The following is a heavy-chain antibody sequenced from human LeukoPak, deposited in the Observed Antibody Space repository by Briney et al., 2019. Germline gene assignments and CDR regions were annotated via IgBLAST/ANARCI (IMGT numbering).Heavy chain of an antibody. CDR3: ARESYSSGWYVVDY. CDR1: GYSISSDYY. Sequence: SETLSLTCAVSGYSISSDYYWGWIRQPPGKGLEWIGSIYHSGSTYYNPSLKSRVTISVDTSKNQFSLKLSSVTAADTAVYYCARESYSSGWYVVDYWGQGTLVTVCS. D-gene: IGHD6-19*01. CDR2: IYHSGST. J-gene: IGHJ4*02. V-gene: IGHV4-38-2*02.